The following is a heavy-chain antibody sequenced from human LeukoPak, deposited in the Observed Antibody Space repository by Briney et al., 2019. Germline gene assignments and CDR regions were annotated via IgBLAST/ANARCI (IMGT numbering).Heavy chain of an antibody. Sequence: GGSLRLSCAASGFTFSSYWMSWVRQAPGKGLVWVSRINSDGSSTSYADSLKGRFTISSDNAKNTLYLQVNSLRGDEKAVEYCARRGHDYGDYLFDYWGHGTLVTVSS. V-gene: IGHV3-74*01. CDR2: INSDGSST. J-gene: IGHJ4*01. CDR1: GFTFSSYW. D-gene: IGHD4-17*01. CDR3: ARRGHDYGDYLFDY.